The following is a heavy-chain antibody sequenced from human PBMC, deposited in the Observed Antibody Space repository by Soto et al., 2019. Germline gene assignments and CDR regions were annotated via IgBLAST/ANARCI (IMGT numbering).Heavy chain of an antibody. V-gene: IGHV3-48*02. Sequence: GGSLRLSCAASGFTFSSYSMNWVRQAPGKGLEWVSYISSSSSTINYADTVKGRFTISRDNAKNSPYLQMNSLRDEDTAVYYCARDSRIAAAGKGPELQHWGQGTLVTVSS. J-gene: IGHJ1*01. CDR2: ISSSSSTI. CDR1: GFTFSSYS. CDR3: ARDSRIAAAGKGPELQH. D-gene: IGHD6-13*01.